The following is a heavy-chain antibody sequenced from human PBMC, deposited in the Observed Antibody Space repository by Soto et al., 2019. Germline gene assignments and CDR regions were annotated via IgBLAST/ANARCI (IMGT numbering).Heavy chain of an antibody. CDR2: IIPIFGTA. V-gene: IGHV1-69*13. CDR1: GCTFSSYA. CDR3: AGATSSGYYYNFDY. D-gene: IGHD3-22*01. J-gene: IGHJ4*02. Sequence: AVKVSCKASGCTFSSYAISWVRQAPGQGLEWMGGIIPIFGTANYAQKFQGRVTITADESTSTAYMELSSLRSEDTAVYYCAGATSSGYYYNFDYWGQGTLVTVSS.